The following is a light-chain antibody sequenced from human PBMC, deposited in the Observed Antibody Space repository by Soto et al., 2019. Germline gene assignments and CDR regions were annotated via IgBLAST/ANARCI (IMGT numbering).Light chain of an antibody. Sequence: DIQITQSPSSLSSPVGDKVTITCLSSQSVNTYLHCYQQKPGKVPKLLIFAASNLKSGVPSRLSGSGSGTNFTLSLNSLQPEPFANYYCEQGYSNPWTFGQGAKVDIK. J-gene: IGKJ1*01. CDR3: EQGYSNPWT. CDR1: QSVNTY. CDR2: AAS. V-gene: IGKV1-39*01.